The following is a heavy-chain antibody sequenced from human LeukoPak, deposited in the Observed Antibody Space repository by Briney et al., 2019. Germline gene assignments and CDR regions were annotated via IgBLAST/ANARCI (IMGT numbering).Heavy chain of an antibody. J-gene: IGHJ3*02. CDR1: GFTFSSYA. Sequence: GGSLRLSCAASGFTFSSYAMHWVRQAPGKGLEWVAVISYDGSNKYYADFVKGRFTISRDNSKNTLYLQMNSLRAEDTAVYYCARGGLRDGYNHDAFDIWGQGTMVTVSS. V-gene: IGHV3-30*01. CDR3: ARGGLRDGYNHDAFDI. CDR2: ISYDGSNK. D-gene: IGHD5-24*01.